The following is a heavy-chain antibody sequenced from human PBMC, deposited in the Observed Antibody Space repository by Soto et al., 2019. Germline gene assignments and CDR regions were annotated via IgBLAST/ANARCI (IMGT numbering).Heavy chain of an antibody. V-gene: IGHV3-23*01. CDR3: VETRLAGGFDY. D-gene: IGHD3-16*01. J-gene: IGHJ4*02. CDR2: ISASGGSK. Sequence: EVQLLDSGGGLVQPGGSLRLSCAASGFTFNNYAMSWVRQAPGKGLEWVSSISASGGSKNSADSVTGRFTIYRDKTEHTVYQQMNSLRAEDTAVYYCVETRLAGGFDYGGQGSLVTVSS. CDR1: GFTFNNYA.